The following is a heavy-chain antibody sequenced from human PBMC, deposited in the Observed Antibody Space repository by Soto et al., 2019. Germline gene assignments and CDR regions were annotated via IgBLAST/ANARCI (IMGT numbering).Heavy chain of an antibody. V-gene: IGHV4-30-2*01. Sequence: QPQLQESGSGLVKPSQTLSLTCAVSGGSISSGGYSWSWIRQPPRKGLEWIGYIYHSGSTYHNPSLTSRVTIPGDRSKNQSSLKLRAVAAADTAVYYCARVPDRWGQGTLVTVSS. CDR1: GGSISSGGYS. D-gene: IGHD2-2*01. CDR2: IYHSGST. CDR3: ARVPDR. J-gene: IGHJ5*02.